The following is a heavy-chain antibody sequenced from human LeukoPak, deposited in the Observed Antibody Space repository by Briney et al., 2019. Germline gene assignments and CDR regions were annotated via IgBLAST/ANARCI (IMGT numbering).Heavy chain of an antibody. CDR1: GGSIGSYY. D-gene: IGHD2-8*01. CDR2: IYYSGST. CDR3: ARIMVYAGYGMDV. V-gene: IGHV4-59*01. Sequence: SAPLSLPCTVSGGSIGSYYWSWIRQPPGRGLGWIGYIYYSGSTNYNPSLKSRVTISVDTSKNQFSLKLSSVTAADTAVYYCARIMVYAGYGMDVWGQGTTVTVSS. J-gene: IGHJ6*02.